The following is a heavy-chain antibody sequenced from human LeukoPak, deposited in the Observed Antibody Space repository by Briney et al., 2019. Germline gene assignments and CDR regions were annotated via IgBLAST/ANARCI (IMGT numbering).Heavy chain of an antibody. CDR2: IKQDGSEK. V-gene: IGHV3-7*01. D-gene: IGHD2-15*01. CDR1: GFTFSGYW. Sequence: GGSLRLSCAASGFTFSGYWMSWVRQAPGKGLEWVANIKQDGSEKYYVDSVKGRLTISRDNAKNSLYLQMNSLRAEDTAVYYWARAPWWSSRAFDIWGQGTMVTVSS. CDR3: ARAPWWSSRAFDI. J-gene: IGHJ3*02.